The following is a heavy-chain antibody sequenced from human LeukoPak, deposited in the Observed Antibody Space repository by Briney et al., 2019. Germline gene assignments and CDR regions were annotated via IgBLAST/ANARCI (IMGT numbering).Heavy chain of an antibody. CDR3: ASPRGYGVYFDY. Sequence: SETLSLTCIVSGGSINSYWSWIRQPAGKGLEWIGRIYTSGSTNYNPSLKSRVTISVDTSENQFSLKLSSVTAADTAVYYCASPRGYGVYFDYWGQGTLVTVSS. D-gene: IGHD3-16*01. V-gene: IGHV4-4*07. J-gene: IGHJ4*02. CDR2: IYTSGST. CDR1: GGSINSY.